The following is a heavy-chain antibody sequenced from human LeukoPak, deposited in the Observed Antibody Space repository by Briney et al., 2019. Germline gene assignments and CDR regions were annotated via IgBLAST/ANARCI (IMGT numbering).Heavy chain of an antibody. D-gene: IGHD1-26*01. CDR3: AKKGSYSDYYYYGMDV. J-gene: IGHJ6*02. V-gene: IGHV3-30*18. Sequence: GGSLRLSCAASGFTFSSYGMHWVRQAPGKGLEWVAVISYDGSNKYYADSVKGRFTISRDNSKNTLYLQMNSLRAEDTAVYYCAKKGSYSDYYYYGMDVWGQGTTVTVSS. CDR2: ISYDGSNK. CDR1: GFTFSSYG.